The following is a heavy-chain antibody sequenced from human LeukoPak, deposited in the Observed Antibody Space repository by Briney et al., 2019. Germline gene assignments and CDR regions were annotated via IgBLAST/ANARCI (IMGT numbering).Heavy chain of an antibody. CDR2: IDYSGST. Sequence: SETLSLTCAVYGGSFSGYYWSWIRQPPGKGLEWIGYIDYSGSTNYNPSLKSRVTISVDTSKSQFSLKLSSVTAADTAVYYCARDRAYGSGKYYFDYWGQGTLVTVSS. J-gene: IGHJ4*02. V-gene: IGHV4-59*01. CDR3: ARDRAYGSGKYYFDY. CDR1: GGSFSGYY. D-gene: IGHD3-10*01.